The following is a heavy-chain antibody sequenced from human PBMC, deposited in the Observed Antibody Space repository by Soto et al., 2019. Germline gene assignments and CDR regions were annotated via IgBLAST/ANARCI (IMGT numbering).Heavy chain of an antibody. V-gene: IGHV1-69*13. D-gene: IGHD3-10*01. J-gene: IGHJ5*02. CDR1: GYTFTSYD. CDR2: INPNFGTA. CDR3: ARWFGGFEGSEWFDP. Sequence: SVKVSCKASGYTFTSYDINWVRQATGQGLEWMGGINPNFGTANYAQKFQGRVTITADESTSTAYMELSSLRSEDTAVYYCARWFGGFEGSEWFDPWGQGTLVTVSS.